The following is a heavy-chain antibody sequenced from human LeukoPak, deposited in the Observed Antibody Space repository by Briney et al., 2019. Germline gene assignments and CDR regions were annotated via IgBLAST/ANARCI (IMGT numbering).Heavy chain of an antibody. CDR1: GFIFSSSG. D-gene: IGHD2-15*01. J-gene: IGHJ4*02. CDR3: VQGGWPDY. CDR2: ISSSGDTT. V-gene: IGHV3-23*01. Sequence: GGSLRLSCAVSGFIFSSSGMTWVRQGPGKGLEWISVISSSGDTTNYADSVRGRFTASRDNSKNTLYLQMNSLRAEDTAIYYCVQGGWPDYWGQGTLVTVSS.